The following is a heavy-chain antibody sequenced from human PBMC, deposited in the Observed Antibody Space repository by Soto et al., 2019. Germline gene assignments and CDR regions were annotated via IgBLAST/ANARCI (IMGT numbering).Heavy chain of an antibody. D-gene: IGHD6-19*01. Sequence: EVQLVESGGGLVQPGGSLRLSCAASGFTFSSYNMNWVRQAPGKGLEWVSLISSSSSTIYYADSVKGRFTISRDNAKNSLYLQMNSLRDEDTALYYCARVSLARSGWYLRYGMDVWGQGTTVTVSS. J-gene: IGHJ6*02. CDR3: ARVSLARSGWYLRYGMDV. V-gene: IGHV3-48*02. CDR1: GFTFSSYN. CDR2: ISSSSSTI.